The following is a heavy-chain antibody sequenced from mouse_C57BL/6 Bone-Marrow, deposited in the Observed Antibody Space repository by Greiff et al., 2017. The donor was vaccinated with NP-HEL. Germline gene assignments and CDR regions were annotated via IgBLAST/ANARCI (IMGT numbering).Heavy chain of an antibody. D-gene: IGHD1-1*01. CDR2: ISRGSSYT. CDR3: ARPITTVAPCAMDY. V-gene: IGHV5-6*01. CDR1: GFTFSSYG. Sequence: EVQVVESGGDLVKPGGSLKLSCAASGFTFSSYGMSWVRQTPDKRLEWVATISRGSSYTYYPDSVKGRFTLSRDNAKNTLYLQMSSLKSEDTAMYYFARPITTVAPCAMDYWGQGTSVTVSS. J-gene: IGHJ4*01.